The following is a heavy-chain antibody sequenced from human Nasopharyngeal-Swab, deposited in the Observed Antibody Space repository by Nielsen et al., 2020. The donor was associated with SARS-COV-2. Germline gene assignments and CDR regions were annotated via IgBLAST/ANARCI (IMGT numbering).Heavy chain of an antibody. J-gene: IGHJ4*02. D-gene: IGHD2-2*01. CDR2: IKQSGSGQ. CDR1: GFTFSSYW. CDR3: ARYCSTTNCPRGFDY. V-gene: IGHV3-7*01. Sequence: GGSLRLSCAASGFTFSSYWMSWVRQAPGKGLGWVAHIKQSGSGQYYVDSVKGRFTISRDNAKNSLSLQMNSLRAEDTAVYYCARYCSTTNCPRGFDYWGQGTLVTVSS.